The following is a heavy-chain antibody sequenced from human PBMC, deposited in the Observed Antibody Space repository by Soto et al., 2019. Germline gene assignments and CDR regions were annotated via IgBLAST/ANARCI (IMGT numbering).Heavy chain of an antibody. CDR1: GGTFSSYT. V-gene: IGHV1-69*02. J-gene: IGHJ3*02. D-gene: IGHD3-10*01. Sequence: QVQLVQSGAEVKKPGSSVKVSCKASGGTFSSYTISWVRQAPGQGLEWMGRIIPILGIANYAQKFQGRVTLTADKATSTAYRELSSLRSEDTAVYYCARGRGYGSGDDAFDIWGQGTMVTVSS. CDR2: IIPILGIA. CDR3: ARGRGYGSGDDAFDI.